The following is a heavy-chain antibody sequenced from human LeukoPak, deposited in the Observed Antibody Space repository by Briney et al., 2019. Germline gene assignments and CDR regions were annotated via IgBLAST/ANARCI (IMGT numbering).Heavy chain of an antibody. CDR3: AKALHLYSYSVYDAFDI. J-gene: IGHJ3*02. Sequence: GGSLRLSCAASGFTFSSYAMSWVRQAPGKGLEWVSAISGSGGSTYYADSVKGRFTISRDNSKNTLYLQMNSLRAEDTAVYYCAKALHLYSYSVYDAFDIWGQGTMVTVSS. D-gene: IGHD5/OR15-5a*01. V-gene: IGHV3-23*01. CDR1: GFTFSSYA. CDR2: ISGSGGST.